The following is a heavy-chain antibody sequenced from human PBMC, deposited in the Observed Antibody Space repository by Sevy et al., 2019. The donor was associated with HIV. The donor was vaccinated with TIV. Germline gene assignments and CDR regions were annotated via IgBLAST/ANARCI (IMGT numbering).Heavy chain of an antibody. CDR2: ISYDARNE. CDR1: GLTFSSYA. V-gene: IGHV3-30*04. CDR3: ARFPPERAFDI. J-gene: IGHJ3*02. Sequence: GESLKISCAASGLTFSSYAMHWVRQGPGKGLEWVAVISYDARNEDYADSVKGRFTISRDNSKNTLYLQMNSLRAEDKAVYYCARFPPERAFDIWAQGTMVTVSS.